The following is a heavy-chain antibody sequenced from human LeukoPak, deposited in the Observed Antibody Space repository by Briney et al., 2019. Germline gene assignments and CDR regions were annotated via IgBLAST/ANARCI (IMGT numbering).Heavy chain of an antibody. CDR3: ALGSGYDYGFDY. D-gene: IGHD5-12*01. V-gene: IGHV1-69*04. CDR1: GGTFSSYA. CDR2: IIPILGIA. Sequence: SVKVSCKASGGTFSSYAISWVRQAPGQRLEWMGRIIPILGIANYAQKFQGRVTITADKSTSTAYMELSSLRSEDTAVYYCALGSGYDYGFDYWGQGTLVTVSS. J-gene: IGHJ4*02.